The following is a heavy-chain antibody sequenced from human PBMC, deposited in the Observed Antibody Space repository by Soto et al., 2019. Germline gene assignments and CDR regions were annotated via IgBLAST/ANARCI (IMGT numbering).Heavy chain of an antibody. J-gene: IGHJ6*02. CDR1: GYTFTSYD. CDR3: ARGYCSSTSCYYYYYGMDV. D-gene: IGHD2-2*01. V-gene: IGHV1-8*01. CDR2: MNPNSGNT. Sequence: ASVKVSCKASGYTFTSYDINWVRQATGQGLEWMGWMNPNSGNTGYAQKFQGRVTMTRNTSISTAYMELSSLRSEDTAVYYCARGYCSSTSCYYYYYGMDVWGQGTTVTVSS.